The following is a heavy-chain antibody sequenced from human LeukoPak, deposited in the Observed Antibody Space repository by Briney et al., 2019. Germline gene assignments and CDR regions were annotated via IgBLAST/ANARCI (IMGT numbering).Heavy chain of an antibody. CDR3: ARAGHRRYYYDNGYDY. Sequence: ASVKVSCKASGGTFSSYAISWVRQAPGQGLEWMRWISAYNGNTNYAQKLQGRVTMTTDTSTSTAYMELRSLRSDDTAVYYCARAGHRRYYYDNGYDYWGQGTLVTVSS. V-gene: IGHV1-18*01. CDR2: ISAYNGNT. J-gene: IGHJ4*02. CDR1: GGTFSSYA. D-gene: IGHD3-22*01.